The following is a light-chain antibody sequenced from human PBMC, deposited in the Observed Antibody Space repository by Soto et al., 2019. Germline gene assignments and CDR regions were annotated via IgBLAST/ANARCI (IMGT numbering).Light chain of an antibody. Sequence: IQLAQSPATLSVSVGDRVTITCRASQSIGSWLAWYQLKPGKAPKLLIYKASSLESGVPSRFTGSGSGTEFTLTITSLQPDDFATYYCQQYDTYSPFGGGTKVEIK. CDR3: QQYDTYSP. CDR2: KAS. J-gene: IGKJ4*02. V-gene: IGKV1-5*03. CDR1: QSIGSW.